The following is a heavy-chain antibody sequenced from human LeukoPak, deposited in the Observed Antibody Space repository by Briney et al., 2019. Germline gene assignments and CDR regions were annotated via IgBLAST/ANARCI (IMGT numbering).Heavy chain of an antibody. J-gene: IGHJ6*02. CDR3: ARGGSGYDSYYYYGMDV. V-gene: IGHV3-53*01. CDR2: IYSGGST. D-gene: IGHD5-12*01. CDR1: GFTVSSNY. Sequence: QSGGSLRLSCAASGFTVSSNYMSWVRQAPGKGLEWVSVIYSGGSTYYADSVKGRFTISRDNSKNTLYLQMNSLRAEDTAVYYCARGGSGYDSYYYYGMDVWGQGTTVTVSS.